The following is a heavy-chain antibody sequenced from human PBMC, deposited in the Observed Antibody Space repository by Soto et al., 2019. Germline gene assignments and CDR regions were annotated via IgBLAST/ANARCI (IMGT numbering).Heavy chain of an antibody. V-gene: IGHV3-48*02. J-gene: IGHJ4*02. CDR1: GFPFSSYD. D-gene: IGHD5-18*01. Sequence: EEQLVESGGALVQPGSSLRLSCATSGFPFSSYDMSWVRQAPGKGLEWISYINKNESPIYYADSVKGRFTISRDNAKNSVYLEMNSLREEDTAVYYCARGFSYASLGYWGQGTLVTVSS. CDR2: INKNESPI. CDR3: ARGFSYASLGY.